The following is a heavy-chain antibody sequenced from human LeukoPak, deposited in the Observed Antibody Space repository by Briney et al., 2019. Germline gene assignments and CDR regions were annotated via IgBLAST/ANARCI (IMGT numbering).Heavy chain of an antibody. CDR1: GYSISSGYY. CDR2: IYHSGST. V-gene: IGHV4-38-2*02. Sequence: SETLSLTCTVSGYSISSGYYWRWIRQPPGKGLEWIGSIYHSGSTYYNPSLKSRVTISVDTSKNQFSLKLSSVTAADTAVYYCARELSRDHSSWHDEANWGQGTLVTVSS. D-gene: IGHD6-13*01. CDR3: ARELSRDHSSWHDEAN. J-gene: IGHJ4*02.